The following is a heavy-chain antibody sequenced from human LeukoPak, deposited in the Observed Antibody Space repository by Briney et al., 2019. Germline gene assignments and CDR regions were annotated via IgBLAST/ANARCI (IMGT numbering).Heavy chain of an antibody. J-gene: IGHJ4*02. CDR3: AKTTSGSYYTSDY. CDR2: IYPGDSDT. CDR1: GDIFTNYW. Sequence: GESLKISCKGSGDIFTNYWIGWVRQMPGKGLEWMGIIYPGDSDTKYSPSFQGQVTISADKSISTAYLQWSSLKASDTAIYYCAKTTSGSYYTSDYWGQGTLVTVSS. V-gene: IGHV5-51*01. D-gene: IGHD3-10*01.